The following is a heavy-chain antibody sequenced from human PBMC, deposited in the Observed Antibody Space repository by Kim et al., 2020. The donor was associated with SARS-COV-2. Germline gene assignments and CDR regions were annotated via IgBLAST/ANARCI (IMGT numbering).Heavy chain of an antibody. CDR2: ISSSSSYI. Sequence: GGSLRLSCAASGFTFSSYSMNWVRQAPGKGLEWVSSISSSSSYIYYADSVKGRFTISRDNAKNSLYLQMNSLRAEDTAVYYCARERHYYDSSGYPKAFDYWGQGTLVTVSS. D-gene: IGHD3-22*01. CDR1: GFTFSSYS. J-gene: IGHJ4*02. CDR3: ARERHYYDSSGYPKAFDY. V-gene: IGHV3-21*01.